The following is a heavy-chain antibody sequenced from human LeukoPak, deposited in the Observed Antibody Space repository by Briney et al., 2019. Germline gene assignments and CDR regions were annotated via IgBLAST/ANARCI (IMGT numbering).Heavy chain of an antibody. CDR3: AKGRGSGWYGH. CDR1: RFTFSDYA. D-gene: IGHD6-19*01. V-gene: IGHV3-21*01. CDR2: ISSSSTYI. Sequence: GGSLSLSCAASRFTFSDYAMNWVRQAPGKGLEWVSSISSSSTYIYYADSVKGRFTISRDNAQNSLYLQMNSLRAEDTAVYYCAKGRGSGWYGHWGRETLVTVSS. J-gene: IGHJ5*02.